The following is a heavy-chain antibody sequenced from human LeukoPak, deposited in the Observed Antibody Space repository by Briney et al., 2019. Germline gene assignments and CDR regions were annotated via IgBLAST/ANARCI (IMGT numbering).Heavy chain of an antibody. V-gene: IGHV4-59*05. D-gene: IGHD6-19*01. CDR3: AKGDQWLARAAEYFQH. CDR2: IYYSGST. J-gene: IGHJ1*01. CDR1: GGFISSYY. Sequence: SETLSLTCTVSGGFISSYYWSWIRQPPGKGLEWIGSIYYSGSTYYNPSLKSRVTISVDTSKNQFSLKLSSVTAADTAVYYCAKGDQWLARAAEYFQHWGQGTLVTVSS.